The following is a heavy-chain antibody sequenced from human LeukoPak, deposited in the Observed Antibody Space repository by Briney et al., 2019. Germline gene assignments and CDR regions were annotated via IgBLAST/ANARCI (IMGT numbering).Heavy chain of an antibody. D-gene: IGHD3-22*01. CDR2: IYTSGST. CDR3: ARDSYYYDSSGYYLGAFDI. CDR1: GGSISSYY. J-gene: IGHJ3*02. V-gene: IGHV4-4*07. Sequence: SETLSLTCTVSGGSISSYYWSWIRQPAGKGLEWIGRIYTSGSTNYNPSLKSRVTMSVDTSKNQFSLKLSSVTAADTAVYYCARDSYYYDSSGYYLGAFDIWGQGTMVTVSS.